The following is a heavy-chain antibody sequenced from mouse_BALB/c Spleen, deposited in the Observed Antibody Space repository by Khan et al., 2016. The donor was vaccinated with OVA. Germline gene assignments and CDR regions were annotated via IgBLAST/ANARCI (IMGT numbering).Heavy chain of an antibody. D-gene: IGHD3-3*01. V-gene: IGHV1S81*02. J-gene: IGHJ3*01. CDR1: GYTFTSYY. CDR3: TKRWTARDTLWFAY. CDR2: INPSNGGT. Sequence: QVQLQQSGAELVKPGASVKLSCKASGYTFTSYYMYWLKQRPGQGLEWIGEINPSNGGTNFNEKFKSKATLTVDTSSSTAYMQRSSLTSEDSAVSCCTKRWTARDTLWFAYWGQGTLVSVAA.